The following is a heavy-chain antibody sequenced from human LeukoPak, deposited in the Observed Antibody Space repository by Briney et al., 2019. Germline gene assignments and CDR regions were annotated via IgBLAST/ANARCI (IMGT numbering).Heavy chain of an antibody. V-gene: IGHV3-30*18. D-gene: IGHD2-21*02. J-gene: IGHJ3*02. CDR1: GFTFSSYG. Sequence: GGSLRLSCAASGFTFSSYGMHWVRQAPGEGLERVAVISYDGSNKYYADSVKGRFTFSRDNSRNTLYLQMNSLRAEDTAVYYCAKDQVVTAIRPDAFDIWGQGTMVTVSS. CDR2: ISYDGSNK. CDR3: AKDQVVTAIRPDAFDI.